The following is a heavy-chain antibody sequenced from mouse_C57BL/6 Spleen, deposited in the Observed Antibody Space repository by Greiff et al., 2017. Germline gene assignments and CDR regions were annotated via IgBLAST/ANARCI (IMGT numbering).Heavy chain of an antibody. V-gene: IGHV5-9-1*02. J-gene: IGHJ4*01. CDR1: GFTFSSYA. CDR2: ISSGGDYT. CDR3: TRDLRGYAMDY. Sequence: EVMLVESGEGLVKPGGSLKLSCAASGFTFSSYAMSWVRQTPEKRLEWVAYISSGGDYTYYADTVKGRFTISRDNARNTLYLQMSSLKSEDTAMYYCTRDLRGYAMDYWGQGTSVTVSS.